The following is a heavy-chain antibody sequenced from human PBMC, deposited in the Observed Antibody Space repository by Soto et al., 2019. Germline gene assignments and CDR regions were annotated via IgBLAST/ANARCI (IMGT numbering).Heavy chain of an antibody. CDR1: GGSFSGYY. CDR3: ARARHYDSSGIPHYYYYYGMDV. CDR2: INHSGST. D-gene: IGHD3-22*01. Sequence: QVQLQQWGAGLLRPSETLSLTCAVYGGSFSGYYWSWIRQPPGKGLEWIGEINHSGSTNYNPSLKSRVTISVDTSRNQVSLKMSSVTAADTAVYYCARARHYDSSGIPHYYYYYGMDVWGQGTTVTVSS. V-gene: IGHV4-34*01. J-gene: IGHJ6*02.